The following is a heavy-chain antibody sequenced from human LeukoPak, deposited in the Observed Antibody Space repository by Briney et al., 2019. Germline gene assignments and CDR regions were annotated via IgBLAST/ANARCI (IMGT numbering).Heavy chain of an antibody. D-gene: IGHD3-16*01. CDR2: IYESGST. CDR1: GESLNSYY. CDR3: ARGFLRDGHTYTYSFDH. V-gene: IGHV4-34*01. J-gene: IGHJ4*02. Sequence: SETLSLTCAVYGESLNSYYWSWIRQPPGKGLEWIGEIYESGSTEYNPSLKSRVTISMVPSKQQFSLSLTSVTAADTAVYYCARGFLRDGHTYTYSFDHWGQGALVTVSS.